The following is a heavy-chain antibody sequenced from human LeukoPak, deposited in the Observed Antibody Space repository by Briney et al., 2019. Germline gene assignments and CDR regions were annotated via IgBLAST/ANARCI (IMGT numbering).Heavy chain of an antibody. V-gene: IGHV4-39*01. J-gene: IGHJ5*02. CDR3: ARQTADWIWRSGGSCYPNWFDP. CDR2: IYYNGST. D-gene: IGHD2-15*01. CDR1: GGSISSSSYY. Sequence: SETLSLTXTVSGGSISSSSYYWGWIRQPPGNGLEWIRSIYYNGSTYYNPSLKSRVTISVDTSKNQFSLKLSSVTAADTAVYYCARQTADWIWRSGGSCYPNWFDPWGQGTLVTVSS.